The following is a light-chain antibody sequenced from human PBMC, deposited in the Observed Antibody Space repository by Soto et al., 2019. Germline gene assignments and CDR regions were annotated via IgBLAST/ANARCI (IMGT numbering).Light chain of an antibody. J-gene: IGKJ2*01. CDR3: QPRGNLYT. CDR2: DAS. V-gene: IGKV3-11*01. CDR1: QSVGDY. Sequence: EIVLTQSPATLSLSLGERATLSCRASQSVGDYLAWYQQQPGQPPRLLISDASNRAAGIPARFSCRGSGTDFSLTISSLEPEEFAVYYCQPRGNLYTFGQVTKLEIK.